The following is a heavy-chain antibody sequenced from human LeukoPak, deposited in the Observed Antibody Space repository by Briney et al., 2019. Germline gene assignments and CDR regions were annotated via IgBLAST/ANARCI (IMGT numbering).Heavy chain of an antibody. CDR3: AKRGVVIRVILVGFHKEAYYFDS. V-gene: IGHV3-23*01. D-gene: IGHD3-22*01. Sequence: PGGSLRLSCAVSGFTLSNYGMSWVRQAPGKGLEWVAGISGSGGSTNYADSVKGRFTISRDSRKNTLYLQMNSLRVEDTAVYFCAKRGVVIRVILVGFHKEAYYFDSWGQGALVAVSS. CDR1: GFTLSNYG. J-gene: IGHJ4*02. CDR2: ISGSGGST.